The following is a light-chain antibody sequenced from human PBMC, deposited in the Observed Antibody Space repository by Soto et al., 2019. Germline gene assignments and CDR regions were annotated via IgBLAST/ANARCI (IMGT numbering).Light chain of an antibody. V-gene: IGKV3-11*01. Sequence: EIVFTQSPATRSVSPGERGRLAWRASQSVSSYLAWYQQKPGQAPRLLIYDASNSATGIPARLSGSGSATAFTPTISRLEPEDFAVYYCHQRSNWHTITFGQGTRLDIK. CDR1: QSVSSY. CDR2: DAS. J-gene: IGKJ5*01. CDR3: HQRSNWHTIT.